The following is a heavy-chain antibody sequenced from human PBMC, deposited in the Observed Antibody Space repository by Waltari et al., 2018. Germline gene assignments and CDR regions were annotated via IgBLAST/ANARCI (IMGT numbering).Heavy chain of an antibody. CDR3: ARDSYDFWSGPGSVWFDP. J-gene: IGHJ5*02. D-gene: IGHD3-3*01. V-gene: IGHV3-7*01. CDR1: GFTFSSYW. CDR2: IKQDGSEK. Sequence: EVQLVESGGGLVQPGGSLRLSCAASGFTFSSYWMSWVRQAPGKGLEGVANIKQDGSEKDYVDSVKGRFTIARDNAKNSLYLQMNSLRAEDTAVYYCARDSYDFWSGPGSVWFDPWGQGTLVTVSS.